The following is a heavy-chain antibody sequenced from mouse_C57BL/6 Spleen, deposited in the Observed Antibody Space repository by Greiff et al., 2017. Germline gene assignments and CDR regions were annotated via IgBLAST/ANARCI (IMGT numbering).Heavy chain of an antibody. CDR3: ALGQNYFDY. Sequence: EVMLVESGGGLVKPGGSLKLSCAASGFTFSSYAMSWVRQTPEKRLEWVATISDGGSYTYYPDNVKGRFTISRDNAKNNLYLQMSHLKSEDTAMYYCALGQNYFDYWGQGTTLTVSS. CDR1: GFTFSSYA. J-gene: IGHJ2*01. CDR2: ISDGGSYT. D-gene: IGHD4-1*01. V-gene: IGHV5-4*03.